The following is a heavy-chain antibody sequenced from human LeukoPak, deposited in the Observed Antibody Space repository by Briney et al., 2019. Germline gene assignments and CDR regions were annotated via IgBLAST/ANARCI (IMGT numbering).Heavy chain of an antibody. CDR2: IIPILGIA. D-gene: IGHD6-19*01. V-gene: IGHV1-69*04. CDR1: GGTFSSYA. J-gene: IGHJ6*02. CDR3: AGADGGAAVAGYYYGMDV. Sequence: SVKLSCKASGGTFSSYAISWVRHAPGQGLEWMGRIIPILGIANYAQKFQGRVTITADKSTSTAYMELSSLRSEDTAVYYCAGADGGAAVAGYYYGMDVWGQGTTVTVSS.